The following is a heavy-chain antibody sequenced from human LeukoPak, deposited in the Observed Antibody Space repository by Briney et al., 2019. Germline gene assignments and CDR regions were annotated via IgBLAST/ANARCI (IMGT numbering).Heavy chain of an antibody. CDR3: ASSMTTVTPRFFFDY. Sequence: SVKVSCKASGGTFISYAISWVRQAPGQGLEWMGRIIPILGIANYAQKFQGRVTITADKSTSTAYMELSSLRSEDTAVYYCASSMTTVTPRFFFDYWGQGTLVTVSS. J-gene: IGHJ4*02. D-gene: IGHD4-17*01. CDR1: GGTFISYA. V-gene: IGHV1-69*04. CDR2: IIPILGIA.